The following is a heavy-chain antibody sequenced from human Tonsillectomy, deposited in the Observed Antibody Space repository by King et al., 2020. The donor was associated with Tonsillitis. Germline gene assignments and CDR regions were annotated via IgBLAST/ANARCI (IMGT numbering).Heavy chain of an antibody. Sequence: QLVQSGGGLVQPGGSLRLSCAVSGFTVSFSCMSWVRQAPGKGLEWISLIYTDGTTYSADSVKGRFTVSRDNSRNTLYLQMNSLKVEDTAVYYCARDFSDGDSGFDYWSQGTLVTVSS. CDR1: GFTVSFSC. J-gene: IGHJ4*02. CDR2: IYTDGTT. V-gene: IGHV3-66*01. D-gene: IGHD3-10*01. CDR3: ARDFSDGDSGFDY.